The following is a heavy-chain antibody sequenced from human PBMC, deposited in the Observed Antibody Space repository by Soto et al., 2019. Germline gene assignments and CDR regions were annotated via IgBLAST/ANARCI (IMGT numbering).Heavy chain of an antibody. Sequence: WGSLRLSCAASGFTLISYAIIFVRQAPFKGLEWVSTFSGTGGYTYYADSVKGRFTISRDDSKNTLFLHMNSLRAADTAVYYCARGQRALITYGPFDPWGQGTLVTVSS. J-gene: IGHJ5*02. CDR3: ARGQRALITYGPFDP. D-gene: IGHD4-17*01. CDR1: GFTLISYA. V-gene: IGHV3-23*01. CDR2: FSGTGGYT.